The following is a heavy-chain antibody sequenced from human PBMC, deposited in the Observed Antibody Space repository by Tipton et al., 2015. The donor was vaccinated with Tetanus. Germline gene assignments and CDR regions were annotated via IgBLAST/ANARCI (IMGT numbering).Heavy chain of an antibody. CDR3: ARGTFYAFDF. J-gene: IGHJ4*02. CDR1: GGSINSGGHF. CDR2: IRDNGNS. D-gene: IGHD2/OR15-2a*01. V-gene: IGHV4-31*03. Sequence: TLSLTCTVSGGSINSGGHFWTWIRQRSGKGLEWIGHIRDNGNSYANPSLSGRVTMSVDTRKNQFSLNLTSVSVADTATYYCARGTFYAFDFWGQGVQVIVSS.